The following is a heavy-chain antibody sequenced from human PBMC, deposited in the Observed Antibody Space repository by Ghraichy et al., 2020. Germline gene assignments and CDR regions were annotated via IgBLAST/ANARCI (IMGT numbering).Heavy chain of an antibody. D-gene: IGHD3-10*01. J-gene: IGHJ6*02. CDR1: GGSFSGYY. CDR3: ARPHVLLWFGELFKRYYGMDV. CDR2: INHSGST. Sequence: SQTLSLTCAVYGGSFSGYYWSWIRQPPGKGLEWIGEINHSGSTNYNPSLKSRVTISVDTSKNQFSLKLSSLTAADTAVYYCARPHVLLWFGELFKRYYGMDVWGQGTTVTVSS. V-gene: IGHV4-34*01.